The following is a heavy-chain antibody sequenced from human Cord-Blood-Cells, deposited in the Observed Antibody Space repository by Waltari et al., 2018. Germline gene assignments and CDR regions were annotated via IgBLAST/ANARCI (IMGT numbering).Heavy chain of an antibody. V-gene: IGHV1-24*01. CDR2: FDPEDGET. Sequence: QVQLVQSGAEVKKPGASVKVSCKVSGYTLTELSLHWVRQAPGKGLEWMGGFDPEDGETIYAQKFQGRVTMTEDTSTDTAYMELSSLRSEDTAVYYCATVEKGRELLPADGFDPWGQGTLVTVSS. CDR3: ATVEKGRELLPADGFDP. J-gene: IGHJ5*02. CDR1: GYTLTELS. D-gene: IGHD1-26*01.